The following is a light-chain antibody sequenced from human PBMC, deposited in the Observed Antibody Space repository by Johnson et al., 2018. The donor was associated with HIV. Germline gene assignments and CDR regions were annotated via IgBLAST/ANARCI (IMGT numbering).Light chain of an antibody. CDR2: DNN. CDR1: SSNIGNNY. V-gene: IGLV1-51*01. Sequence: QPVLTQPPSVSAAPGQKVTISCSGSSSNIGNNYVSWYQQIPGTFPKFLIYDNNKRPSGIPVRSSSSKSATSAALGITGLQTGDEADYYCGTWNSSLSDYVFGTGTKVTVL. CDR3: GTWNSSLSDYV. J-gene: IGLJ1*01.